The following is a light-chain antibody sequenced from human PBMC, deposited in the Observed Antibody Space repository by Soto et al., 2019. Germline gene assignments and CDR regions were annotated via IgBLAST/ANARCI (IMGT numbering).Light chain of an antibody. Sequence: DIQMTQSPSSLSASVGDRVTITCRASQSISSYLNWYQQKPGKAPKLLIYAASSLQSGVPSRFSGSGSGTDFTLTISSLQPEDFATYYCQQMYSTRPGFTFGPGTKVDIK. J-gene: IGKJ3*01. CDR1: QSISSY. V-gene: IGKV1-39*01. CDR2: AAS. CDR3: QQMYSTRPGFT.